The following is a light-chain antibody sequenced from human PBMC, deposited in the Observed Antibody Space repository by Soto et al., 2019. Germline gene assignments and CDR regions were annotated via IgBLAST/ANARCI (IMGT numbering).Light chain of an antibody. CDR2: DVS. J-gene: IGLJ2*01. V-gene: IGLV2-14*03. CDR3: SSFASILGL. Sequence: QSALTQPASVSGSPGQSITISCTGAVSDVAGYTYVSWYQQHPGKGPKVIIYDVSNRPSGVSNRFSGSQSGTTASLTISGLQAEDEADYYCSSFASILGLFGGGTKRTVL. CDR1: VSDVAGYTY.